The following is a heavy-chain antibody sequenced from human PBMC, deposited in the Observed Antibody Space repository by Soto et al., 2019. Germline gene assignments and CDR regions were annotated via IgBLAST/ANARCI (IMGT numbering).Heavy chain of an antibody. CDR1: GYTFTSYG. CDR3: ATTHRYSSSWYHFDY. CDR2: ISAYNGNT. Sequence: QVQLVQSGAEVKKPGASVKVSCKASGYTFTSYGISWVRQAPGQGLEWMGWISAYNGNTNYAQKLQGRVTMTTDTSXXTAYVALRRLRSDDTAVYYCATTHRYSSSWYHFDYWGQGTLVTVSS. J-gene: IGHJ4*02. D-gene: IGHD6-13*01. V-gene: IGHV1-18*01.